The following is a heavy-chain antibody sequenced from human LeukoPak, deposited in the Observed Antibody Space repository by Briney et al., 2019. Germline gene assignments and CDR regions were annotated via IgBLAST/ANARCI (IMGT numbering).Heavy chain of an antibody. J-gene: IGHJ4*02. CDR3: VKDGRGWLVDY. Sequence: GGSVRLSCSASGFTLSTYAMHWVRQAPGKGLEYVSAISSNWNNTYYADSVKGRFTIFRDNSQNTLYLQMTSLGTGDTAVYYCVKDGRGWLVDYWGQGTLVTVSS. CDR1: GFTLSTYA. D-gene: IGHD6-19*01. CDR2: ISSNWNNT. V-gene: IGHV3-64D*09.